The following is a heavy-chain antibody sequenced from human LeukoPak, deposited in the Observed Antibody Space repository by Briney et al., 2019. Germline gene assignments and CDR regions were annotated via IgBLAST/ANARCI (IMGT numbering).Heavy chain of an antibody. CDR3: ARGWNYAFRFDY. CDR2: VKQDGGEK. D-gene: IGHD1-7*01. J-gene: IGHJ4*02. Sequence: GGSLRLSCAGSGFNFNDYDMQWVRQAPGKGLEWVAHVKQDGGEKYYVDSVKGRFTISRDNAENLVYLLMDSLRAEDTAVYYCARGWNYAFRFDYWGQGTLVTVST. CDR1: GFNFNDYD. V-gene: IGHV3-7*01.